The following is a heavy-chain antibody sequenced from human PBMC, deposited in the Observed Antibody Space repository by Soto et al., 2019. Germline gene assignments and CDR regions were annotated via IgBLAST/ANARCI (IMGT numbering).Heavy chain of an antibody. CDR3: ARVPATRSPNWFDP. CDR2: IYYSGST. J-gene: IGHJ5*02. CDR1: GGSISSYY. V-gene: IGHV4-59*01. Sequence: QVQLQESGPGLVKPSETLSLTCTVSGGSISSYYWSWIRQSPGKGLEWNGYIYYSGSTNYSPSLNSRVTISVDTSKNQFSLNLRSVTTADTAVYYCARVPATRSPNWFDPWGQGTLVTVSS.